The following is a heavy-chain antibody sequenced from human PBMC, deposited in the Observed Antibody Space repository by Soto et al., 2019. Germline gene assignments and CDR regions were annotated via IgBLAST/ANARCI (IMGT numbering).Heavy chain of an antibody. J-gene: IGHJ6*02. CDR1: GGTFSSYA. Sequence: QVQLVQSGAEVKKPGSSVKVSCKASGGTFSSYAISWVRQAPGQGLEWMGGSIPIFGTANYAQKFQGRVTITADKSTSTVYMEMSSLRSEDTAAYYCARDVYGDYSRHYDMDVWGQGTTVTVSS. CDR2: SIPIFGTA. D-gene: IGHD4-17*01. V-gene: IGHV1-69*06. CDR3: ARDVYGDYSRHYDMDV.